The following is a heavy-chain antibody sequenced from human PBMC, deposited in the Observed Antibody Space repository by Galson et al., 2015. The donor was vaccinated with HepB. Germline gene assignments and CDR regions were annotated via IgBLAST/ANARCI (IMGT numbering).Heavy chain of an antibody. Sequence: SVKVSCKASGYTFTYYAMHWVRQAPGQRLEWVGWINVGNGTTKYSQKLQGRVTITRDTSASTGYMELRSLTSEDTAVYYCARDGATVTTAYHYKYYGLKVWGQGTTVTVSS. CDR1: GYTFTYYA. D-gene: IGHD4-17*01. CDR3: ARDGATVTTAYHYKYYGLKV. J-gene: IGHJ6*02. V-gene: IGHV1-3*01. CDR2: INVGNGTT.